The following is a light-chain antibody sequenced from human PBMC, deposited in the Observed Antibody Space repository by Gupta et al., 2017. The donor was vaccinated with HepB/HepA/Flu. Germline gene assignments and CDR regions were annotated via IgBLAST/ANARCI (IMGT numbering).Light chain of an antibody. CDR2: AAS. J-gene: IGKJ4*01. CDR3: QQRKSYPPS. CDR1: QGISSY. V-gene: IGKV1-9*01. Sequence: IQMTPSPSFLSASVGDRVTITCRASQGISSYVAWYQQKPGKAPKLLIYAASTLQSGVPSRFSGSRSGTEFTLTISSLQPEDFATYYCQQRKSYPPSFGGGTKVEIK.